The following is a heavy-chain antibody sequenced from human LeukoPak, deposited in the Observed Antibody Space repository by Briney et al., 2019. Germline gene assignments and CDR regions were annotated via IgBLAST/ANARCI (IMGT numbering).Heavy chain of an antibody. CDR2: IIPIFGTA. CDR1: GGTFSSYA. D-gene: IGHD3-10*01. J-gene: IGHJ4*02. CDR3: ARDLYGSFSSELDY. V-gene: IGHV1-69*13. Sequence: ASVKVSCKASGGTFSSYAISWVRQAPGQGLEWMGGIIPIFGTANYAQKFQGRVTITADESTSTAYMELSSLRSEDTAVYYCARDLYGSFSSELDYWGQGTLVTVSS.